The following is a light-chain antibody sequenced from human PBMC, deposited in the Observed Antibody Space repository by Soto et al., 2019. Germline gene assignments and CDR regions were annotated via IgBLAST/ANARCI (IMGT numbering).Light chain of an antibody. J-gene: IGKJ1*01. CDR2: GAS. CDR1: QSVKTF. V-gene: IGKV3-20*01. CDR3: QQYGSSSWT. Sequence: EIVLTESPATLAFSPGERATLSCRASQSVKTFLVWYQQRPGEAPRLLIYGASSRATGIPDRFSGSGSGTEFTLTISRLEPEDFAVYYCQQYGSSSWTFGQGTKVDIK.